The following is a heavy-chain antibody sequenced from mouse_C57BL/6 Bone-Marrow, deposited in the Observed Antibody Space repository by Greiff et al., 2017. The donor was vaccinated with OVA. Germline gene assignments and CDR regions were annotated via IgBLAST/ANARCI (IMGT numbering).Heavy chain of an antibody. CDR2: INPSSGYT. CDR1: GYTFTSYW. CDR3: ARVGYQYYYAMDY. J-gene: IGHJ4*01. Sequence: QVQLQQSGAELAKPGASVKLSCKASGYTFTSYWMHWVKQRPGQGLEWIGYINPSSGYTKYNQKFKDKATLTADKSSSTAYMQLSSLTYEDSAVYHCARVGYQYYYAMDYWGQGTSVTVSS. D-gene: IGHD2-14*01. V-gene: IGHV1-7*01.